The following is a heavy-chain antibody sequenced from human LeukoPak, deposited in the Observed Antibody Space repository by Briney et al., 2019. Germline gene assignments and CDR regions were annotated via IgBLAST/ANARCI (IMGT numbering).Heavy chain of an antibody. D-gene: IGHD3-10*02. CDR2: IYYSGST. J-gene: IGHJ4*02. CDR3: ARLVRGGTFDY. CDR1: GGSISSYY. Sequence: SETLSLTCTVSGGSISSYYWSWIRQPPGKGLEWIGYIYYSGSTNYNPSLKSRAAISVDTSKNQFSLKLSSVTAADTAVYYCARLVRGGTFDYWGQGTLVTVSS. V-gene: IGHV4-59*08.